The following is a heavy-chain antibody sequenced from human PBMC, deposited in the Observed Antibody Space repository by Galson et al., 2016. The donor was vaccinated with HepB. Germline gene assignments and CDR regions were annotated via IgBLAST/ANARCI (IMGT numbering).Heavy chain of an antibody. CDR1: GFTFSSYV. J-gene: IGHJ4*02. CDR3: AKRRENWDHFDY. V-gene: IGHV3-23*01. CDR2: ISGSGDST. D-gene: IGHD7-27*01. Sequence: SLRLSCAASGFTFSSYVMSWVRQAPGKGLQWVSAISGSGDSTFYADSVKGRFTISRGNSKNTLYLQMDSLRADDTALYYCAKRRENWDHFDYWGQGTLVTVSS.